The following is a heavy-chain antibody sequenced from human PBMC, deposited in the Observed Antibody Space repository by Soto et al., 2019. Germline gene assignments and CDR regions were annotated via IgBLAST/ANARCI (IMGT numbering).Heavy chain of an antibody. J-gene: IGHJ4*02. Sequence: GGSLRLSCAASGFTFSTYAMSWVRQAPGKELEWVSSISSSSSTIYYADSVRGRFTISRDNAKNSLYLQMNSLRDEDTAVYYCAREISVAGGHFDYWGQGTLVTVSS. CDR1: GFTFSTYA. D-gene: IGHD6-19*01. CDR3: AREISVAGGHFDY. CDR2: ISSSSSTI. V-gene: IGHV3-48*02.